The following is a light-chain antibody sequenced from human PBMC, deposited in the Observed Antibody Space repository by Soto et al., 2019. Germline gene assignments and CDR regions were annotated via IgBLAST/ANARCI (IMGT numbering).Light chain of an antibody. V-gene: IGKV3-15*01. CDR1: QSVSSN. CDR3: QQYNNWPPRT. CDR2: GAS. J-gene: IGKJ1*01. Sequence: EIVMTQSPATLSVSPGERATLSCRASQSVSSNLAWYQQKPGQAPRLLIYGASTRATGIPARFSGSGSGTEFTLPISSLQSEDFAVYYCQQYNNWPPRTFGKGTKVEIK.